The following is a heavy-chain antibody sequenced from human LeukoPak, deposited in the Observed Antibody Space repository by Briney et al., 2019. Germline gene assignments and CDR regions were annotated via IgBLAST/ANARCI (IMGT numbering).Heavy chain of an antibody. J-gene: IGHJ5*02. Sequence: GESLKISCKGSGYSFTSYWIGWVRQMPGKGLEWMGIIYPGDSDTRYSPSFQGQVTISADKSISTAYLQWSSLKASDTAMYCCARFRNHWGGRSSIAAAGTSFWFDPWGQGTLVTVSS. CDR1: GYSFTSYW. V-gene: IGHV5-51*01. CDR3: ARFRNHWGGRSSIAAAGTSFWFDP. CDR2: IYPGDSDT. D-gene: IGHD6-13*01.